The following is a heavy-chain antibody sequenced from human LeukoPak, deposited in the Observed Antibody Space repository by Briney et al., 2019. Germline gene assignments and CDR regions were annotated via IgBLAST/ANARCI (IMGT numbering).Heavy chain of an antibody. D-gene: IGHD2-2*02. CDR1: GFTFSSFY. CDR2: ISGTGSST. J-gene: IGHJ5*02. V-gene: IGHV3-23*01. Sequence: GSLRLSCAASGFTFSSFYMTWVRQAPGKGLEWASTISGTGSSTYYADSAKGRFTISRDNSKDTLFLQLNSLTAADTAMYFCAKASVAIPQYCNSWGQGTLVTVSS. CDR3: AKASVAIPQYCNS.